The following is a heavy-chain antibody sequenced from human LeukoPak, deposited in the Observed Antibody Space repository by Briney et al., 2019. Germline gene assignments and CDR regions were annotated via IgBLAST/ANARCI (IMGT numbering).Heavy chain of an antibody. CDR2: ISYDGSNK. D-gene: IGHD5-12*01. CDR3: ASPSDPFSGYDYFDY. J-gene: IGHJ4*02. CDR1: GFTFSSYA. V-gene: IGHV3-30-3*01. Sequence: GRSLRLSCAASGFTFSSYATHWVRQAPGKGLEWVAVISYDGSNKYYADSVKGRFTISRDNSKNTLYLQMNSLRAEDTAVYYCASPSDPFSGYDYFDYWGQGTLVTVSS.